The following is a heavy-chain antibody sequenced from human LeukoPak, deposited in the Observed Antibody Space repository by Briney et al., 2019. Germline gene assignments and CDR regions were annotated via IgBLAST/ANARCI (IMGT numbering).Heavy chain of an antibody. CDR1: GFSFSNYD. J-gene: IGHJ4*02. Sequence: PGGSLRLSCAASGFSFSNYDIHWVRQAPGKGLEWVAVISYDGSNHYYADSVEGRFTNSRDNSKNTLYLQMNSLRAEDTAVYYCAKGGKWDVTPFDYWGQGTLVTVSS. D-gene: IGHD1-26*01. CDR3: AKGGKWDVTPFDY. CDR2: ISYDGSNH. V-gene: IGHV3-30*18.